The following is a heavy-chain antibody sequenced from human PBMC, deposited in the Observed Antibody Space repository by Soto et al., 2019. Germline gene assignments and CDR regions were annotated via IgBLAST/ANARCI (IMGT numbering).Heavy chain of an antibody. CDR2: IWYDGTSK. V-gene: IGHV3-33*01. Sequence: FMSLSFASSGFTFGNHAMHWVRQAPGKGLEWVALIWYDGTSKYYADSVNGRFTISRDNSRNTLYLEMNSLRAEDTAIYYCARDQGVVIIMDYWGQGTLVTVSS. J-gene: IGHJ4*02. CDR1: GFTFGNHA. D-gene: IGHD2-8*01. CDR3: ARDQGVVIIMDY.